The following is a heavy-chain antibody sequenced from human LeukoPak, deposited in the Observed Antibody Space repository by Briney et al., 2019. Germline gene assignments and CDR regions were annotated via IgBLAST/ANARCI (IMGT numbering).Heavy chain of an antibody. D-gene: IGHD2-2*01. CDR2: IYYSGST. Sequence: PSQTLSLTCTVSGGSISSGGYYWGWLRQHPGRGLEWLGYIYYSGSTYYNPSLKSRVTISVDTSKNQFSLKLSSVTAADTAVYYCAREVPAASPHFDYWGQGTLVTVSS. CDR3: AREVPAASPHFDY. J-gene: IGHJ4*02. V-gene: IGHV4-31*03. CDR1: GGSISSGGYY.